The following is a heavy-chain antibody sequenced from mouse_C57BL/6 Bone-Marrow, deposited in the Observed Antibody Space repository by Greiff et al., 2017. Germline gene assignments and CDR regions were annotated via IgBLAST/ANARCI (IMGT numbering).Heavy chain of an antibody. Sequence: VQLQQSGPELVKPGDSVKISCKASGYSFTGYFMNWVMQSHGKSLEWIGRINPYNGDTFYNQKFKGKATLTVDKSSSTAHMELRSLTSVDSAVYYCAENYDYDVYFDVWGTGTTVTVSS. J-gene: IGHJ1*03. CDR2: INPYNGDT. V-gene: IGHV1-20*01. CDR1: GYSFTGYF. D-gene: IGHD2-4*01. CDR3: AENYDYDVYFDV.